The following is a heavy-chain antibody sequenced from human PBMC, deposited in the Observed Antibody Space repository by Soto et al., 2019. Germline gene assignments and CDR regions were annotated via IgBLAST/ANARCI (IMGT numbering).Heavy chain of an antibody. Sequence: EVQLVESGGGLVQPGGSLRLSCVGSGFTFSGYWMTWVRQAPGKGLEWVANIKEDGSENYYVDSVKGRFTISRDNAENSLYLQMNSLRPEDTAVYYCARERGRGTDCWECIDFWGQGTLVTVSS. CDR1: GFTFSGYW. D-gene: IGHD2-21*01. CDR2: IKEDGSEN. CDR3: ARERGRGTDCWECIDF. V-gene: IGHV3-7*01. J-gene: IGHJ4*02.